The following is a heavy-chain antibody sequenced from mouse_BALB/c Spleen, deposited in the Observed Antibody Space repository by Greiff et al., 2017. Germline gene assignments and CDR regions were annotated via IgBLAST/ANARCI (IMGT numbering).Heavy chain of an antibody. CDR3: ARSRTTAPLSY. J-gene: IGHJ2*01. Sequence: EVKLQESGPELVKPGASVKMSCKASGYTFTSYVMHWVKQKPGQGLEWIGYINPYNDGTKYNEKFKGKATLTSDKSSSTAYMELSSLTSEDSAVYYCARSRTTAPLSYWGQGTTLTVSS. V-gene: IGHV1-14*01. CDR1: GYTFTSYV. D-gene: IGHD1-2*01. CDR2: INPYNDGT.